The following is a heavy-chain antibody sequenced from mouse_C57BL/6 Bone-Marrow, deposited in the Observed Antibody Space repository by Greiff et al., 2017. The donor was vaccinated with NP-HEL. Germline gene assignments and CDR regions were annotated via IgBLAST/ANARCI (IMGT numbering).Heavy chain of an antibody. CDR2: IWSGGST. CDR3: ARNQGGNYYGSSYYFDY. V-gene: IGHV2-2*01. CDR1: GFSLTSYG. D-gene: IGHD1-1*01. Sequence: VQLQESGPGLVQPSQSLSITCTVSGFSLTSYGVHWVRQSPGKGLEWLGVIWSGGSTDYNAAFISSLSISKDNSKSQVFFKMNSLQADDTAIYYCARNQGGNYYGSSYYFDYWGQGTTLTVSS. J-gene: IGHJ2*01.